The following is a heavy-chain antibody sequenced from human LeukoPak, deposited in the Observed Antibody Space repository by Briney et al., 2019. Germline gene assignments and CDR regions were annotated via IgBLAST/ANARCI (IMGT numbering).Heavy chain of an antibody. Sequence: SETLSLTCTISSGSISSNIFYWGWIRQPPGEGLEWIGSIHYNGGTYYNPSLKSRVTISVDTSKNQFSLKLSSVTAADTAVYYCARQSTSGSYYRRGFGYWGQGTLVTVSS. CDR1: SGSISSNIFY. D-gene: IGHD3-10*01. CDR3: ARQSTSGSYYRRGFGY. J-gene: IGHJ4*02. V-gene: IGHV4-39*01. CDR2: IHYNGGT.